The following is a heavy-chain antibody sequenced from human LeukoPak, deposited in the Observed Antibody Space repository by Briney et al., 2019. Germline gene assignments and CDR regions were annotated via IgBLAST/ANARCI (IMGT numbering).Heavy chain of an antibody. CDR2: IHHSGST. CDR1: GGSISSSNW. D-gene: IGHD4-17*01. Sequence: SETLSPTCAVSGGSISSSNWWSWVRQPPGKGLEWIAEIHHSGSTNYNPSLESRVTISVDKSKNQFSLKLISVTAADTAVYYCARWTYGDYYNFDYWGQGTLVTVSS. J-gene: IGHJ4*02. CDR3: ARWTYGDYYNFDY. V-gene: IGHV4-4*02.